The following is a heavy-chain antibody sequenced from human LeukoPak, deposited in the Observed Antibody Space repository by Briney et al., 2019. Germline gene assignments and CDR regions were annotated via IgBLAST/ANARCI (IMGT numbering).Heavy chain of an antibody. V-gene: IGHV3-7*01. J-gene: IGHJ4*02. CDR2: INQDGSEQ. CDR3: SRSLDY. CDR1: GFPFSDYW. Sequence: GGSLRLSCAAPGFPFSDYWMDWVRQAPGKGREWGANINQDGSEQYYADSVKGRFTISRDNAKNSLYLQMNSLRAEDTAVYYCSRSLDYWGQGALVTVSS.